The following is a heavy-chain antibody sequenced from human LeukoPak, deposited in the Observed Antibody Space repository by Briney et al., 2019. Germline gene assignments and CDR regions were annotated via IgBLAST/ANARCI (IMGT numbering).Heavy chain of an antibody. Sequence: PSETLSLTCAVYGGSFSGYYWSWIRQPPGKGLEWIGEINHSGSTNYNPSLKSRVTISVDTSKNQFSLKLSSVTAADTAVYYCARALGGTIRSYYYYMDVWGKGTTVTVSS. CDR2: INHSGST. J-gene: IGHJ6*03. V-gene: IGHV4-34*01. CDR1: GGSFSGYY. D-gene: IGHD1-26*01. CDR3: ARALGGTIRSYYYYMDV.